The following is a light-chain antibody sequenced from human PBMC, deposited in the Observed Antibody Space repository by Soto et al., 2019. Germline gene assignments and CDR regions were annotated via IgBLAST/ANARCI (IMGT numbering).Light chain of an antibody. Sequence: AIRMTQSPSSFSASTGDRVTITCRASQGISSYLAWYQQKPGKAPKLLIYAASTLQSGVPSRFSGSGSGTDCTLTISCLQSEDIATYYCQQYYSYPHTFGQGTKVDIK. J-gene: IGKJ1*01. CDR3: QQYYSYPHT. CDR1: QGISSY. V-gene: IGKV1-8*01. CDR2: AAS.